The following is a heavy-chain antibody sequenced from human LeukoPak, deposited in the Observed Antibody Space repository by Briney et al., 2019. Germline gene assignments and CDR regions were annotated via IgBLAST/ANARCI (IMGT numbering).Heavy chain of an antibody. CDR2: ISDSGDIT. D-gene: IGHD6-19*01. CDR3: AKDARRSDGWYFFDH. J-gene: IGHJ4*02. Sequence: GGSLRLSCAASGFAFSSQAMGCVRQAPGKGLEWVSVISDSGDITYYADSVKGRFTISRDNSKNTLYLQMNSLRAEDTAIYYCAKDARRSDGWYFFDHWGQGALVTVSS. V-gene: IGHV3-23*01. CDR1: GFAFSSQA.